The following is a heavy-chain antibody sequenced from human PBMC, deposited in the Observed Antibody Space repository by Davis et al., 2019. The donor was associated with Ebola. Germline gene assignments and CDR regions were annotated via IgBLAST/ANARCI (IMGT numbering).Heavy chain of an antibody. CDR1: GYTFTSYG. D-gene: IGHD1-26*01. Sequence: AASVKVSCKASGYTFTSYGISWVRQAPGQGLEWMGWISAYNGNTNYAQKLQGRVTMTTDASTSTAYMELRSLRSDDTAVYYCATSYSGSFDYWGQGTLVTVSS. V-gene: IGHV1-18*01. J-gene: IGHJ4*02. CDR2: ISAYNGNT. CDR3: ATSYSGSFDY.